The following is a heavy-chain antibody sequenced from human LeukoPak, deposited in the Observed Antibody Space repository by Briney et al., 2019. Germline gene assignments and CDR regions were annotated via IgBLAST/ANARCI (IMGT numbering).Heavy chain of an antibody. CDR2: INAGNGNT. V-gene: IGHV1-3*01. CDR1: GYTFTAYH. J-gene: IGHJ6*02. D-gene: IGHD4-17*01. Sequence: ASVKVSCKASGYTFTAYHMHWVRQAPGQRLEWMGWINAGNGNTKYSQKFQGRVTITRDTSASTAYMELSSLRSEDTAVYYCARDGPYGGMDVWGQGTTVTVSS. CDR3: ARDGPYGGMDV.